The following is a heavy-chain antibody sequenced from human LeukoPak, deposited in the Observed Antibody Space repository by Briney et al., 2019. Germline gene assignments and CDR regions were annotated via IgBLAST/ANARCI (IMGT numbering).Heavy chain of an antibody. CDR3: ARVLSREGYFDY. V-gene: IGHV1-18*01. Sequence: GASVKVSCKASGYTFTNYGNNWVRQAPGQGLEWMGWISGYNGDINYAQRLQGRVTMTTDTSTSTAYMELRSLSSDDTAVYYCARVLSREGYFDYWGQGTLVTVSS. CDR1: GYTFTNYG. D-gene: IGHD5-24*01. J-gene: IGHJ4*02. CDR2: ISGYNGDI.